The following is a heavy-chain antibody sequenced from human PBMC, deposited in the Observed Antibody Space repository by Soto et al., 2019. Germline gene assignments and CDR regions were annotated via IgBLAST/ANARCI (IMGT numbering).Heavy chain of an antibody. CDR1: GGSISSGSYY. CDR3: ARHAGMATIGLDP. J-gene: IGHJ5*02. CDR2: IYYSGST. V-gene: IGHV4-39*01. Sequence: KPSETLSLTCTVSGGSISSGSYYWGWIRQPPGKGLEWIGSIYYSGSTYYNPSLKSRVTISVDTSKNQFSLKLSSVTAADTAVYYCARHAGMATIGLDPWGQGTLVTVSS. D-gene: IGHD5-12*01.